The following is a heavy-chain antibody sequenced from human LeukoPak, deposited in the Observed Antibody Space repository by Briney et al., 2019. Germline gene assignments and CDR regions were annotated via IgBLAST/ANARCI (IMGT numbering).Heavy chain of an antibody. CDR1: GYTFTSYG. J-gene: IGHJ4*02. V-gene: IGHV1-18*01. CDR3: AREPYGDYDYYFDY. CDR2: ISAYNGNT. Sequence: GAAVKVSCKASGYTFTSYGISWVRQAPGQGREGMGWISAYNGNTNYAQKLQGRVTMTTDTSTNTAYMELRSLRSDDTAVYYCAREPYGDYDYYFDYWGQGTLVTVSS. D-gene: IGHD4-17*01.